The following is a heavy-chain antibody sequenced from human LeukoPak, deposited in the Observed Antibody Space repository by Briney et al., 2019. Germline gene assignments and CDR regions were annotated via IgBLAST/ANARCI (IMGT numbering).Heavy chain of an antibody. Sequence: ASVKVSCKASGYTFTGYYMHWVRQAPGQGLEWMGWINPNSGGTNYAQKVQGRVTMTRDTSISTAYMELSRLRSDDTAVYYCAASVRGYSYGYNYYYGMDVWGQGTTVTVSS. V-gene: IGHV1-2*02. J-gene: IGHJ6*02. CDR2: INPNSGGT. D-gene: IGHD5-18*01. CDR1: GYTFTGYY. CDR3: AASVRGYSYGYNYYYGMDV.